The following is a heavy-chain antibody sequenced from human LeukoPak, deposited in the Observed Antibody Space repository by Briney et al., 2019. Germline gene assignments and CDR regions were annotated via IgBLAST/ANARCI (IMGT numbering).Heavy chain of an antibody. J-gene: IGHJ4*02. Sequence: SETLSLTCTVSGGSISSYYWSWIRQPPGKGLEWIGYIYYSGSTNYNPSLKSRVTISVDTSKNQFSLELSSVTAADTAVYYCARGTRTRGYSSFDYWGQGTLVTVSS. V-gene: IGHV4-59*01. CDR1: GGSISSYY. CDR2: IYYSGST. D-gene: IGHD5-18*01. CDR3: ARGTRTRGYSSFDY.